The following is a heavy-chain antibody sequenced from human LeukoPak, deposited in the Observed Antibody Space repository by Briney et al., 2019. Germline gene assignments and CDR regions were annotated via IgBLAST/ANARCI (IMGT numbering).Heavy chain of an antibody. CDR2: ISWNSGSI. CDR1: GFTFDDYA. V-gene: IGHV3-9*01. J-gene: IGHJ4*02. Sequence: GRSLRLSRAASGFTFDDYAMHWVRQAPGKGLEWVSGISWNSGSIGYADSVKGRFTISRDNAKNSLYLQMNSLRAEDTALYYCAKDTTRKEWELPYFDYWGQGTLVTVSS. D-gene: IGHD1-26*01. CDR3: AKDTTRKEWELPYFDY.